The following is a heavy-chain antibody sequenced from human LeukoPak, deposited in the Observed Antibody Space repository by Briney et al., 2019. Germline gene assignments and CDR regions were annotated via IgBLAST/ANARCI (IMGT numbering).Heavy chain of an antibody. CDR1: GGSISSGGYY. J-gene: IGHJ6*02. V-gene: IGHV4-31*03. CDR3: AREGTTGGYSYYGMDV. Sequence: PSETLSLTCTVSGGSISSGGYYWSWIRQHPGKGLEWIGYIYYSGSAYYNPSLTSRVTISVDTSKNQFSLKLSSVTAADTAVYFCAREGTTGGYSYYGMDVWGQGTTVTVSS. CDR2: IYYSGSA. D-gene: IGHD1-1*01.